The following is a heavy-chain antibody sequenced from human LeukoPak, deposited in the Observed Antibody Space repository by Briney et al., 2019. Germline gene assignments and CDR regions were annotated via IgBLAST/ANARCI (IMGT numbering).Heavy chain of an antibody. D-gene: IGHD6-6*01. Sequence: SETPSLTCAVYGGSFSGYYWSWIRQPPGKGLEWIGEINHSGSTNYNPSLKSRVTISVDTSKNQFSLKLSSVTAADTAVYYCARASIAARNFDYWGQGTLVTVSS. CDR3: ARASIAARNFDY. J-gene: IGHJ4*02. CDR2: INHSGST. V-gene: IGHV4-34*01. CDR1: GGSFSGYY.